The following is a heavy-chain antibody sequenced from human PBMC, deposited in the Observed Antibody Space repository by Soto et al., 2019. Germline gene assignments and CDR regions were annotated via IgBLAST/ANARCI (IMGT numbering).Heavy chain of an antibody. V-gene: IGHV4-30-4*01. CDR3: ARRNYGANWYFDL. CDR1: GGSISSGDYY. D-gene: IGHD4-17*01. Sequence: QVQLQESGPGLVKPSQTLSLTCSVSGGSISSGDYYWSWIRQPPGKGLEWIGYIYYSGNTYYNPSIESRVTISVDTSKNQFSLKLSSVTAADTAVYYCARRNYGANWYFDLWGRGTLVTVSS. CDR2: IYYSGNT. J-gene: IGHJ2*01.